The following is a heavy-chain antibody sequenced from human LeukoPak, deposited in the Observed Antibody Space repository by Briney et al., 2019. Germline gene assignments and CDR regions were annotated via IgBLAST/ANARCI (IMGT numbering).Heavy chain of an antibody. CDR2: IFHSGST. D-gene: IGHD3-10*01. CDR3: AKHYMGSSYNHGLDC. Sequence: SETLSLTCTVSGGSISSTTSYWGWIRQPPGKGPEWIGTIFHSGSTYYNPSLKSRVTISIDTSKNQFSLKLSSVTAADTALYYCAKHYMGSSYNHGLDCWGQGTLVTVSS. CDR1: GGSISSTTSY. V-gene: IGHV4-39*01. J-gene: IGHJ4*02.